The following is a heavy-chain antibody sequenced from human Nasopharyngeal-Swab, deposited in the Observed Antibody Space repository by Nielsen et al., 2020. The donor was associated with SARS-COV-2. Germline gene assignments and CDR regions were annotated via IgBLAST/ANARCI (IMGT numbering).Heavy chain of an antibody. V-gene: IGHV4-61*08. CDR3: ARENVLRYFDWLLNDAFDI. J-gene: IGHJ3*02. CDR2: IYYSGST. Sequence: SETLSLTCTVSGGSISSGGYYWSWIRQHPGKGLEWIGYIYYSGSTYYNPSLKSRVTISVDTSKNQFSLKLSSVTAADTAVYYCARENVLRYFDWLLNDAFDIWGQGTMVTVSS. D-gene: IGHD3-9*01. CDR1: GGSISSGGYY.